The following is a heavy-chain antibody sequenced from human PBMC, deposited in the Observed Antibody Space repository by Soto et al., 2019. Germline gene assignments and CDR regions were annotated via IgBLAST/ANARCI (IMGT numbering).Heavy chain of an antibody. J-gene: IGHJ6*03. CDR2: INSDGSST. Sequence: PGGSLRLSCAASGFTFSSYWMHWARQAPGKGLVWVSRINSDGSSTSYADSVKGRFTISRDNAKNTLYLQMNSLRAEDTAVYYCARGLKPVTTRLWYYYYYMDVWGKGTTVTVSS. CDR3: ARGLKPVTTRLWYYYYYMDV. CDR1: GFTFSSYW. D-gene: IGHD4-17*01. V-gene: IGHV3-74*01.